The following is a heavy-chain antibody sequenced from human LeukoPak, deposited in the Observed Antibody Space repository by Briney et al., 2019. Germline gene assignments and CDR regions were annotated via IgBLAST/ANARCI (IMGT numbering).Heavy chain of an antibody. D-gene: IGHD6-19*01. CDR1: GGSITSSGSY. CDR3: ARPVYSSGWFNWFDP. J-gene: IGHJ5*02. V-gene: IGHV4-39*01. CDR2: IYYGGST. Sequence: SETLSLTCTVSGGSITSSGSYWGWIRQPPGNGLEWLGTIYYGGSTYYNPSLKSRVTISADSSKNQFSLKLSSVTAADTAAYYCARPVYSSGWFNWFDPWGQGTLVTVSS.